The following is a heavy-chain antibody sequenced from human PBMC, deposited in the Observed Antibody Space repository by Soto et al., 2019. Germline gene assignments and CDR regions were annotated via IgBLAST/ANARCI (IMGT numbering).Heavy chain of an antibody. V-gene: IGHV1-2*02. Sequence: HEHLVQSGAEVKRPGASLKVSCKASGYSFTGYYIHWVRQAPGQGLEWMGWINPDSGATNYEQNFQGRVTLTSDTSISTASMDLTSLTSDDTAVYYCARGDYGTGGYPFPYFDYWGQGTLVIVSS. J-gene: IGHJ4*02. D-gene: IGHD2-8*02. CDR2: INPDSGAT. CDR1: GYSFTGYY. CDR3: ARGDYGTGGYPFPYFDY.